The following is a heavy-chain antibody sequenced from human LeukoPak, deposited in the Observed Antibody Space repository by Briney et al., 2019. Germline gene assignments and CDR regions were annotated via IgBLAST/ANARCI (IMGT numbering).Heavy chain of an antibody. CDR1: GYTFTSCD. CDR2: MNPNSGNT. J-gene: IGHJ3*02. V-gene: IGHV1-8*03. CDR3: AGNYYDSSGHLDAFDI. D-gene: IGHD3-22*01. Sequence: GASVKVSCKASGYTFTSCDINWVRQATGQGLEWMGWMNPNSGNTGYAQKFQGRVTITRNTSISTAYMELSSLRSEDTAVYYCAGNYYDSSGHLDAFDIWGQGTMVTVSS.